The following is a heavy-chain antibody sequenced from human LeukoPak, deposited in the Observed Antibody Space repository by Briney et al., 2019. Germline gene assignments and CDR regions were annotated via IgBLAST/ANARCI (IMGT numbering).Heavy chain of an antibody. J-gene: IGHJ4*02. CDR1: GFTFSSDG. D-gene: IGHD4-17*01. CDR2: IRYEGSNK. CDR3: AKVGYGDYVVFDY. Sequence: QPGGSLRLSCAASGFTFSSDGMHWVRQAPGKGLEWVAFIRYEGSNKYCADSVKGRFTISRDNSTNTLYLQMNSLRAEDTAVYYCAKVGYGDYVVFDYWGQGTLVTVSS. V-gene: IGHV3-30*02.